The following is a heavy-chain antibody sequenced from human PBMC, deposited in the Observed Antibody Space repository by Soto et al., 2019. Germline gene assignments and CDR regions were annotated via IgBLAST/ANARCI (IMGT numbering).Heavy chain of an antibody. CDR2: INPSGGST. V-gene: IGHV1-46*01. J-gene: IGHJ6*02. CDR3: AREPSSSYYDYGMDV. CDR1: GYTFTSYY. Sequence: QVQLVQSGAEVKKPGASVKVSCKASGYTFTSYYMHWVRQAPGQGLEWMGIINPSGGSTSYAQKFQGRVTMTRDTSTSTVYMELSSLRSEDTAVYYCAREPSSSYYDYGMDVWGQGTTVTVSS. D-gene: IGHD6-13*01.